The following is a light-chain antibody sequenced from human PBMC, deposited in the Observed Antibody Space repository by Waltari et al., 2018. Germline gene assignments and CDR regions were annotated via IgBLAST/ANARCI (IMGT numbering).Light chain of an antibody. J-gene: IGLJ3*02. Sequence: QVVLTQSPSASASLGASVKLTCTLNRGYPYYAITSPQKRTGKGARYLMRLNAEGSHTMGDGLPHRFSGSSSGADRYLNIASLQSEDEADYYCQTWDSGIWVFGGGTKLTVL. CDR3: QTWDSGIWV. CDR2: LNAEGSH. CDR1: RGYPYYA. V-gene: IGLV4-69*01.